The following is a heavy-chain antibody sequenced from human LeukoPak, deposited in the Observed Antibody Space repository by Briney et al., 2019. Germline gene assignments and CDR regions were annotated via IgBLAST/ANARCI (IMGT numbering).Heavy chain of an antibody. CDR2: INHSGST. CDR1: GGSFSGYY. CDR3: ARGGGYYDILTGDYGLDV. V-gene: IGHV4-34*01. J-gene: IGHJ6*04. D-gene: IGHD3-9*01. Sequence: SETLSLTCAVYGGSFSGYYWSWIRQPPGKGLEWIGEINHSGSTNYNPSLKSRVTISVDTSKNQFSLKLSSVTAADTAVYYCARGGGYYDILTGDYGLDVWGKGTTVTVSS.